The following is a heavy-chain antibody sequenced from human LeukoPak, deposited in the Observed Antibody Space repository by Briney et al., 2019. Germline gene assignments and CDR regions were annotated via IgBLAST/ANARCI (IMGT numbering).Heavy chain of an antibody. V-gene: IGHV3-73*01. Sequence: GGSLRLSCAASGFTFSGSPIHWVRQAAGKGLEWVGRIRGKRDNYATTYAASVEGRFTISRDDSQNTAYLQMNSLKTEDTAVYYCLATGGFDYWGQGTLVTVSS. J-gene: IGHJ4*02. D-gene: IGHD2-8*02. CDR2: IRGKRDNYAT. CDR1: GFTFSGSP. CDR3: LATGGFDY.